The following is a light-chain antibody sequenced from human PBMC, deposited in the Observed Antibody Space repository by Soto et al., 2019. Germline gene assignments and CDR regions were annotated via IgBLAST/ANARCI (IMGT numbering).Light chain of an antibody. CDR3: MQPLQSWT. Sequence: MVMTQSPLSLPVTPGEPASISCRSSHSLLHSNGYTYLDWYLQKPGQSPQLLIYWGSNRASGVPDRFSGSGSGTDFTLKISRVEAEDVGVYYCMQPLQSWTFGQGTKVDI. J-gene: IGKJ1*01. V-gene: IGKV2-28*01. CDR2: WGS. CDR1: HSLLHSNGYTY.